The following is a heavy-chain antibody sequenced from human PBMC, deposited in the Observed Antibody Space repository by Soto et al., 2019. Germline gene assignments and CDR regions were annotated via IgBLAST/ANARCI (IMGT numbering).Heavy chain of an antibody. CDR2: IKQDGSEK. CDR3: ARWKHIVVVTAPPPYGMDV. D-gene: IGHD2-21*02. V-gene: IGHV3-7*03. Sequence: EVQLVESGGGLVQPGGSLRLSCAASGFTFSSYWMSWVRQAPGKGLEWVANIKQDGSEKYYVDSVKGRFTISRDNAKNSLYLQMNSLRAEDTAVYYCARWKHIVVVTAPPPYGMDVWGQGTTVTVSS. CDR1: GFTFSSYW. J-gene: IGHJ6*02.